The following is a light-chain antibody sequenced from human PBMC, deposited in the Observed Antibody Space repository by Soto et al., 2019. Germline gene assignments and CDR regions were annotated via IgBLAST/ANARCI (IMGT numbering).Light chain of an antibody. Sequence: DLQVAQSPSSPSASAGERVTITLRASQSISSYLNWYQQKPGKAPKLLIYAASSLQSGVPSRFSGSGSGTDFTLTISSPQPEDFATYYCQQSYSTPWTFGQGTKVDIK. CDR1: QSISSY. CDR3: QQSYSTPWT. V-gene: IGKV1-39*01. CDR2: AAS. J-gene: IGKJ1*01.